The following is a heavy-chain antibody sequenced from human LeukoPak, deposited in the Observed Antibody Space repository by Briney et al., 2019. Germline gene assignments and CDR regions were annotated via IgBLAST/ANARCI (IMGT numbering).Heavy chain of an antibody. CDR3: ARVRCSGGSCPYYYYYYYMDV. D-gene: IGHD2-15*01. CDR2: IHYSGST. CDR1: GGSISSSSYY. J-gene: IGHJ6*03. Sequence: SETLSLTCTVSGGSISSSSYYWAWIRQPPGKGLEWIGSIHYSGSTYYNPSLQSRVTIPIDTSKNQFSLKLRFVAAADTAVYYCARVRCSGGSCPYYYYYYYMDVWGKGTTVTVSS. V-gene: IGHV4-39*07.